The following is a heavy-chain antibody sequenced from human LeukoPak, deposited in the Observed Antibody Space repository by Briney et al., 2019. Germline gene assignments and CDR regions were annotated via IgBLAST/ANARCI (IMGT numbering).Heavy chain of an antibody. D-gene: IGHD7-27*01. CDR1: GFTFSSYG. Sequence: GRSLRLSCAASGFTFSSYGMHWVRQAPGKELEWVAVISYDGSNKYYADSVKGRFTISRDNSKNTLYLQMNSLRAVDTAVYYCAKDKLGMEYYFDYWGQGTLVTVSS. CDR3: AKDKLGMEYYFDY. CDR2: ISYDGSNK. V-gene: IGHV3-30*18. J-gene: IGHJ4*02.